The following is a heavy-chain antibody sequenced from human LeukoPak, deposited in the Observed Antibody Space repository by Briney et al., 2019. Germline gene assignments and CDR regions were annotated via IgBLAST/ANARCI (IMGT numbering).Heavy chain of an antibody. CDR2: IREDGTEK. CDR1: RFTLSGAW. J-gene: IGHJ4*02. V-gene: IGHV3-7*01. Sequence: GGSLRLSCTASRFTLSGAWMTWVRQAPGKEVEGVADIREDGTEKNYVDSVKGRFTISRDNAKNSQFLQMSNLRDDDTAIYYCARHVGISFWGQGTLVTVSS. D-gene: IGHD7-27*01. CDR3: ARHVGISF.